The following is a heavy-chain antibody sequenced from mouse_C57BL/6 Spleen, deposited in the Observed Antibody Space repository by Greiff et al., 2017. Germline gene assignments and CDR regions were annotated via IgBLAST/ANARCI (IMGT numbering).Heavy chain of an antibody. CDR2: ISSGSSTI. V-gene: IGHV5-17*01. Sequence: EVKLVESGGGLVKPGGSLKLSCAASGFTFSDYGMHWVRQAPEKGLEWVAYISSGSSTIYYADTVKGRFTISRDNAKNTLFLQMTSLRSEDTAMYYCARDHYGTSYWCFAVWGTGTPVTVSS. J-gene: IGHJ1*03. CDR1: GFTFSDYG. CDR3: ARDHYGTSYWCFAV. D-gene: IGHD1-1*01.